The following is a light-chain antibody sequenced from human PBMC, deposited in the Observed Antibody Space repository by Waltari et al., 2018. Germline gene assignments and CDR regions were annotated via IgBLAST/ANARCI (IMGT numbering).Light chain of an antibody. J-gene: IGLJ3*02. CDR3: CSYAGRNIWV. CDR1: SSNVGFSNL. V-gene: IGLV2-23*02. CDR2: EVI. Sequence: QSALTQPASVSGSPGQSITISCTGTSSNVGFSNLVSWYQQHPDKAPKPLVYEVIERPSGVSSRFSGSKSGNPASLTISGLQAEDEADYYCCSYAGRNIWVFGGGTKVTVL.